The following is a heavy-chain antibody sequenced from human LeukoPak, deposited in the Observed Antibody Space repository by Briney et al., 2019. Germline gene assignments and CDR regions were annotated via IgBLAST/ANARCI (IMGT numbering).Heavy chain of an antibody. J-gene: IGHJ3*02. Sequence: SETLSLTCAVYGGSFSGYYWSWIRQPPGKGLESIGEINHSGSTNYNPSLKSRVTISVDTSKNQFSLKLSSVTAADTAVYYCARGGRGFWSGYAARAFDIWGQGTMVTVSS. CDR2: INHSGST. CDR1: GGSFSGYY. CDR3: ARGGRGFWSGYAARAFDI. D-gene: IGHD3-3*01. V-gene: IGHV4-34*01.